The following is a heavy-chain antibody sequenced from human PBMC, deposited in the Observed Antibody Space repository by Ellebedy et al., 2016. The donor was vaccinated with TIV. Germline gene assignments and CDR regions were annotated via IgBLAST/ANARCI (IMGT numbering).Heavy chain of an antibody. V-gene: IGHV3-7*01. CDR1: GFSFRSYW. Sequence: GESLKISCAASGFSFRSYWMSWVRQAPGKGLEWVANIYQDGSAQYYVDSVKGRSTISRDNAKNSLYLQMNSLRAEDTAVYFCGRAIGSGSCYWGQGTLVTVSS. CDR3: GRAIGSGSCY. D-gene: IGHD3-10*01. J-gene: IGHJ4*02. CDR2: IYQDGSAQ.